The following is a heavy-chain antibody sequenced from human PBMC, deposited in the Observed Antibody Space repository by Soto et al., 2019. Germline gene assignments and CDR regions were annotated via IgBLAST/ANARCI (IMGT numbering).Heavy chain of an antibody. V-gene: IGHV3-23*01. Sequence: EVQLSESGGGLVQPGGSLRLSCAASGLTFSRADLSWVRQAPGKGLEWVSAISGSGGDIHYADSVKGQFTVSRDNPKNTLFLQMSSLRVEDTAIYYCATHSWDHWGQGTLVTVSS. J-gene: IGHJ4*02. CDR2: ISGSGGDI. CDR1: GLTFSRAD. CDR3: ATHSWDH.